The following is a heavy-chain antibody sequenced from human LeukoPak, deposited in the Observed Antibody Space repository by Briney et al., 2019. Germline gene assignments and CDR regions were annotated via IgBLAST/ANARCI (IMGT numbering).Heavy chain of an antibody. CDR2: ICSGGST. V-gene: IGHV3-53*01. CDR1: GFTVSSNY. D-gene: IGHD3-22*01. J-gene: IGHJ3*02. CDR3: ARGRGGYFYADAFDI. Sequence: GGSLRLSCAASGFTVSSNYMSWVRQAPGKGLEWVSVICSGGSTYYADSVKGRFTISRDNSKNTLYLQMNSLRAEDTAVYYCARGRGGYFYADAFDIWGQGTMVTVSS.